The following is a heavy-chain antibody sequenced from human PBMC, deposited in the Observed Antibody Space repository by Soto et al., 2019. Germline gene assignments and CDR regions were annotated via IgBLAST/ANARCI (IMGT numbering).Heavy chain of an antibody. CDR2: MNPNSGNT. Sequence: QVQLVQYEAEVKKPGASVMVSCKASGYTFTSYDINWVRQATGQGLEWMGWMNPNSGNTVYAQKFQDRVTMTRNTSISPAYMELSSLRSEDTAVYYCARERNMYGMDVWGQGTTVTVSS. CDR3: ARERNMYGMDV. V-gene: IGHV1-8*01. CDR1: GYTFTSYD. J-gene: IGHJ6*02. D-gene: IGHD1-1*01.